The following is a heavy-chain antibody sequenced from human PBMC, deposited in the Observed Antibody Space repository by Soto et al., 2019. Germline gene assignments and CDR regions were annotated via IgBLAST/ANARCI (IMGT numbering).Heavy chain of an antibody. Sequence: QVQLQQWGAGLLKPSETLSLTCAVYGGSFSGYYWSWIRQPPGKGLEWIGEINHSGSTNYNPSLXSXVXISVDTSKNQFSLKGSSVTAADTAVYYCARGWYEDYWGQGTLVTVSS. V-gene: IGHV4-34*01. CDR2: INHSGST. CDR3: ARGWYEDY. CDR1: GGSFSGYY. D-gene: IGHD6-13*01. J-gene: IGHJ4*02.